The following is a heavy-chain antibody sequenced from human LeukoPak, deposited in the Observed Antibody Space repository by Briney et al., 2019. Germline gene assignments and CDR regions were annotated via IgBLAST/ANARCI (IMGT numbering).Heavy chain of an antibody. J-gene: IGHJ4*02. CDR3: ATGTINLDY. CDR2: ISGSGGST. Sequence: PGGSLRLSCAASGFTFSSYAMSWVRQAPGKGLEWVSAISGSGGSTYYADSVKGRFTISRDNSKNTLYLQMNSLGDEDTAIYYCATGTINLDYWGQGALVTVSS. CDR1: GFTFSSYA. V-gene: IGHV3-23*01.